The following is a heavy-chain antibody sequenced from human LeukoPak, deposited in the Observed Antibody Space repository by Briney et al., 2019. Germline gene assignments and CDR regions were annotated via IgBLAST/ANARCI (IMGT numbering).Heavy chain of an antibody. V-gene: IGHV3-9*01. CDR3: AKAIYCGGDCYPEYFQH. Sequence: GGSLRLSCAASGFTFDDYAMRWVRQAPGKGLEWVSGISWNSGSIGYADSVKGRFTVSRDNAKNSLYLQMNSLRAEDTALYYCAKAIYCGGDCYPEYFQHWGQGTLVTVSS. J-gene: IGHJ1*01. CDR1: GFTFDDYA. D-gene: IGHD2-21*02. CDR2: ISWNSGSI.